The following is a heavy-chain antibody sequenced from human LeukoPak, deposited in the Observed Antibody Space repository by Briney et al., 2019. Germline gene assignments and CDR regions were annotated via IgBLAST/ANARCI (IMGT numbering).Heavy chain of an antibody. Sequence: GGSLRLSCAASGFTFSSYALSWVRQAPGKGLEWVSAISGSGGSTYYADSVKGRFTISRDNSKNTLYLQMNSPRAEDTAVYYCAKGQGGSSSGFDYWGQGTLVTVSS. D-gene: IGHD6-6*01. J-gene: IGHJ4*02. CDR3: AKGQGGSSSGFDY. V-gene: IGHV3-23*01. CDR1: GFTFSSYA. CDR2: ISGSGGST.